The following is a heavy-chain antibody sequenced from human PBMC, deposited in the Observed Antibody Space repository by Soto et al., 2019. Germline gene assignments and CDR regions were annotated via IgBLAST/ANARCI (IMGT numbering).Heavy chain of an antibody. Sequence: EVQFVESGGGLVKPGGSLRLSCAASGFTFSSSGMNWVRQAPGRGLEWVSSINSSGSFTYYAESVRGRFTISRDNAKNSLSLHMHSLRVEDTAVYYCARDDVEVPARMYYCDQWGQGTLVTVSS. CDR2: INSSGSFT. CDR1: GFTFSSSG. J-gene: IGHJ4*02. D-gene: IGHD2-2*01. V-gene: IGHV3-21*01. CDR3: ARDDVEVPARMYYCDQ.